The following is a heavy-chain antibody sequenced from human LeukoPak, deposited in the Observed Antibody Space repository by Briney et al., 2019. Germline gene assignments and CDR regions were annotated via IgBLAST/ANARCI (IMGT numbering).Heavy chain of an antibody. CDR1: GGSFSGYY. J-gene: IGHJ6*03. CDR2: INHSGST. Sequence: SETLSLTCAVYGGSFSGYYWSWIRQPPGKGLEWIGEINHSGSTNYNPSLKSRVTISVDTSKNQFSLKLSSVTAADTAVYYCARGLTYYHMDVWGKGTTVTVSS. CDR3: ARGLTYYHMDV. V-gene: IGHV4-34*01.